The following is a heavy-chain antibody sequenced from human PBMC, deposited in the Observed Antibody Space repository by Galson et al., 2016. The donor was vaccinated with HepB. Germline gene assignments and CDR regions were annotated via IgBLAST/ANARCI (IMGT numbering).Heavy chain of an antibody. CDR1: GGTFSNYA. CDR3: ARGGGITMILGVMPGWFDP. D-gene: IGHD3-10*01. Sequence: SVKVSCKASGGTFSNYAISWVRQAPGQGLEWMGGIIPMFGAANYAQKFQGRVTVTADKSTSTAYMDLSILRAEHTAVYFGARGGGITMILGVMPGWFDPWGQGTLVTVSS. V-gene: IGHV1-69*06. CDR2: IIPMFGAA. J-gene: IGHJ5*02.